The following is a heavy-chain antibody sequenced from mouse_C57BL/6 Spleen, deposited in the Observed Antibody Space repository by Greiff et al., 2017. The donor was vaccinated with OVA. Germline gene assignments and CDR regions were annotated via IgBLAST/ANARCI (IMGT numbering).Heavy chain of an antibody. J-gene: IGHJ2*01. CDR3: VRETSGGWYFDY. CDR2: IRSKSSNYAT. V-gene: IGHV10-3*01. CDR1: GFTFNTYA. Sequence: DVHLVESGGGLVQPKGSLKLSCAASGFTFNTYAMHWVRQAPGKGLEWVARIRSKSSNYATYYADSVKDRFTISRDDSQSMLYLQMNNLKTEDTAMYYCVRETSGGWYFDYWGQGTTLTVSS. D-gene: IGHD3-1*01.